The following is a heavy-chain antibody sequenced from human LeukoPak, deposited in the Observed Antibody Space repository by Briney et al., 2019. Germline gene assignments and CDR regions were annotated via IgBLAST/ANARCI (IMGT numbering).Heavy chain of an antibody. D-gene: IGHD3-10*02. J-gene: IGHJ4*02. CDR2: IYYSGST. CDR3: ATYHFRGDTHYFDY. V-gene: IGHV4-59*01. CDR1: GGSISSYY. Sequence: NTSETLSLTCTVSGGSISSYYWSWIRQPRGKGLEWIGNIYYSGSTNYNPSLKSRVTISVDKSKNQFSLKLSSVTAADTAVYYCATYHFRGDTHYFDYWSQGILVTVSS.